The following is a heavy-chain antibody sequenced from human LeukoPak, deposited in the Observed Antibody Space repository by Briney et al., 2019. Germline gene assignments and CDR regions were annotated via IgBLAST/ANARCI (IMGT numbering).Heavy chain of an antibody. CDR2: IIPILGIA. V-gene: IGHV1-69*04. CDR1: GGTFSSYA. CDR3: ARDPTIFGVVIPNWFDP. Sequence: SVKVSCKASGGTFSSYAISWVRQAPGQGLEWMGRIIPILGIANYAQKFQGRVTITADKSTSTAYMELSSLRSEDTAVYCCARDPTIFGVVIPNWFDPWGQGTLVTVSS. J-gene: IGHJ5*02. D-gene: IGHD3-3*01.